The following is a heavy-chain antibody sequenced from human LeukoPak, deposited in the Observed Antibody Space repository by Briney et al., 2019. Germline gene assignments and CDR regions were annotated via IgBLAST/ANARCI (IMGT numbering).Heavy chain of an antibody. V-gene: IGHV4-39*07. J-gene: IGHJ4*02. D-gene: IGHD4-17*01. CDR1: GGSISSSSYY. Sequence: SETLSLTCTVSGGSISSSSYYWGWIRQPPGKGLEWIGEIYHSGSTNYNPSLKSRVTISVDKSKNQFSLKLSSVTAADTAVYYCARGVDGDSSYFDYWGQGTLVTVSS. CDR3: ARGVDGDSSYFDY. CDR2: IYHSGST.